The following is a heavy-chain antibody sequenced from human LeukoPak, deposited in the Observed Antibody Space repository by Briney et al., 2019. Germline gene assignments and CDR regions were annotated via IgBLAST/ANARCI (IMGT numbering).Heavy chain of an antibody. V-gene: IGHV4-59*01. J-gene: IGHJ5*02. Sequence: PSETLSLTCTVSGGSISSYYWSWIRQPPGKGLEWTGYIYYSGSTNYNPSLKSRVTISVDTSKNQFSLKLSSVTAADTAVYYCARDVTYGDYNYVLHWFDPWGQGTLVTVSS. D-gene: IGHD4-17*01. CDR3: ARDVTYGDYNYVLHWFDP. CDR2: IYYSGST. CDR1: GGSISSYY.